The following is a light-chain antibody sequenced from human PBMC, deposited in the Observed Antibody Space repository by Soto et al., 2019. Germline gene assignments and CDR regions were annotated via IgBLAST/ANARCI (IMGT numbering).Light chain of an antibody. CDR2: EVT. CDR3: SSYSGSTNPYV. V-gene: IGLV2-8*01. Sequence: QSVLTQPPSASGSPGQTVTISCTGTSSDVGGYNYVSWYQQEPGKAPKLMIYEVTKRPSGVPARFSGSTSGNTATLTVSGVQAGDEGGYYFCSSYSGSTNPYVFGTGTKVTVL. J-gene: IGLJ1*01. CDR1: SSDVGGYNY.